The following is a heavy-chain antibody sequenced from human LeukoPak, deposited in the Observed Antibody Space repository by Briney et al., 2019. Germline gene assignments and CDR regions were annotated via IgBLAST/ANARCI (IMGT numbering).Heavy chain of an antibody. D-gene: IGHD1-20*01. CDR2: IVVGSGNT. CDR1: GFTFTSSA. Sequence: ASVKVSCKASGFTFTSSAVQWVRQARGQRLEWIGWIVVGSGNTNYAQKFQERVTITRDMSTSTAYMELGSLRSEDTAVYYCAADVVTGTAWLDYWGQGTLVTVSS. V-gene: IGHV1-58*01. J-gene: IGHJ4*02. CDR3: AADVVTGTAWLDY.